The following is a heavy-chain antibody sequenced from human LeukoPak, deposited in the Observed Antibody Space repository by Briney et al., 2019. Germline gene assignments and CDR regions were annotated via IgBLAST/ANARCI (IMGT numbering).Heavy chain of an antibody. Sequence: ASVKVSCKASGYTFTSFGISWVRQAPGQGLEWMGWISAFNGYTSYAQKFQGRVTMTRDTSTSTVYMELSSLRSEDTAVYYCARGDSSSWYGPLFDYWGQGTLVTVSS. V-gene: IGHV1-18*01. CDR1: GYTFTSFG. J-gene: IGHJ4*02. CDR2: ISAFNGYT. CDR3: ARGDSSSWYGPLFDY. D-gene: IGHD6-13*01.